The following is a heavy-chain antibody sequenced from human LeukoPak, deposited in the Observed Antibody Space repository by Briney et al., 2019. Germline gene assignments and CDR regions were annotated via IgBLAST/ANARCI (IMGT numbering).Heavy chain of an antibody. D-gene: IGHD3-22*01. CDR2: ISGSGGST. CDR3: SKDTTRIVTNNWFDA. CDR1: RFTFCSYA. V-gene: IGHV3-23*01. J-gene: IGHJ5*02. Sequence: PGGSLRLSCAASRFTFCSYAMGWVRPAPGKGRVWVSAISGSGGSTCYADSVKGRFTISRDNSKNTLYLQMNSLRAEYTAVYYCSKDTTRIVTNNWFDAWNERPLVTVSS.